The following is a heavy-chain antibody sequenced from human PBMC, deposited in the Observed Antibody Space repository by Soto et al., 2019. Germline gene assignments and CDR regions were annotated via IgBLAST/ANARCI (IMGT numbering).Heavy chain of an antibody. Sequence: ASVKVACKASGYTFTSYDINWVRQATGQGLEWMGWMNPNSGNTGYAQKFQGRVTMTRNTSISTAYMELSSLRSEDTAVYYCARSRRSSWFLLTGTPRAYAFDIWGQGTMVTVSS. CDR1: GYTFTSYD. D-gene: IGHD1-20*01. CDR3: ARSRRSSWFLLTGTPRAYAFDI. CDR2: MNPNSGNT. J-gene: IGHJ3*02. V-gene: IGHV1-8*01.